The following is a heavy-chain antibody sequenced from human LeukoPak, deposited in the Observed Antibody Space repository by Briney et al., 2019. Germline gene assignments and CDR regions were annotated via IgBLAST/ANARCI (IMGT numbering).Heavy chain of an antibody. CDR2: IRYDGSNK. V-gene: IGHV3-30*02. Sequence: GGSLRLXCAASGFTFSSYGMHWVRQAPGKGLEWVAFIRYDGSNKYYADSVKGRLTISRDNSKNTLYLQMNSLRAEDTAVYYCAKLGGDSNAFDIWGQGTMVTVSS. CDR3: AKLGGDSNAFDI. D-gene: IGHD2-21*02. J-gene: IGHJ3*02. CDR1: GFTFSSYG.